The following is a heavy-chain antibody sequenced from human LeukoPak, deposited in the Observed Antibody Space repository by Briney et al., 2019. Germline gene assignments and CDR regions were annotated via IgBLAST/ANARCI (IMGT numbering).Heavy chain of an antibody. V-gene: IGHV3-64D*06. CDR1: GFTFNNYA. CDR2: ITSNGGTT. J-gene: IGHJ4*02. Sequence: GGSLRLSCSASGFTFNNYAMHWVRQAPGKGLEYVSAITSNGGTTYYGDSVKGRFTISRGNSKNTVYLQMSSLRPEDTAVYYCVKDLTGSGDYWGQGTLVTVSS. D-gene: IGHD3-10*01. CDR3: VKDLTGSGDY.